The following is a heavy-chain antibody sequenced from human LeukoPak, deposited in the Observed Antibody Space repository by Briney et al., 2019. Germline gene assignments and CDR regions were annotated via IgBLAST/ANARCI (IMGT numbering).Heavy chain of an antibody. J-gene: IGHJ4*02. D-gene: IGHD3-16*02. CDR3: ARDLTGDLYTFFDY. CDR2: IQSDSGDT. Sequence: SVQVSCKTTGYTFTGYHLHWVRPAPGQGLEWMAWIQSDSGDTNYAQKFQGRVTVTRDKFTRTSYIEVDRLSSDDTAVYYCARDLTGDLYTFFDYWGQGTLVTVSS. CDR1: GYTFTGYH. V-gene: IGHV1-2*02.